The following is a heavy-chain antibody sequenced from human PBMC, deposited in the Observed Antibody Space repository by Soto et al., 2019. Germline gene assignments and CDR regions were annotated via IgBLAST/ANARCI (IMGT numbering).Heavy chain of an antibody. D-gene: IGHD3-3*01. Sequence: SETLSLTCAVSGGSISSGGYSWSWILQPPGKGLEWIGYIYHSGSTYYNPSLKSRVTISVDRSKNQFSLKLSSVTAADTAVYYCARGGDYDFWSGYYTGWFDPWGQGTLVTVSS. CDR3: ARGGDYDFWSGYYTGWFDP. CDR1: GGSISSGGYS. CDR2: IYHSGST. J-gene: IGHJ5*02. V-gene: IGHV4-30-2*01.